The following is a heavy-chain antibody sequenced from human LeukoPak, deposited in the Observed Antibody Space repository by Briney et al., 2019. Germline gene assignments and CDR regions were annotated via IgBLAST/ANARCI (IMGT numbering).Heavy chain of an antibody. CDR1: GGSISSYY. CDR2: IYTSGST. Sequence: SETLSLTCTVAGGSISSYYWSWIRQPAGKGLEWIGRIYTSGSTNYNPSLKSRVTMSVDTSKNQFSLKLSSVTAADTAVYYCAHIFPPNWELDYWGQGTLVTVSS. D-gene: IGHD2-21*01. V-gene: IGHV4-4*07. CDR3: AHIFPPNWELDY. J-gene: IGHJ4*02.